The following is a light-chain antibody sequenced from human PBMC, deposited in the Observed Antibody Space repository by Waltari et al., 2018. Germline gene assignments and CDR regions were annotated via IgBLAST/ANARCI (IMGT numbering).Light chain of an antibody. J-gene: IGKJ4*01. V-gene: IGKV1-39*01. Sequence: DIQMTQSPSSLSASVGDRVTITCRASQSISSYLNWYQQKPGKAPKLLIYAASSLQSGVPSRFSGSGSGTDFTLTISSLQPEDFAVYYCQQYYSTPLTFGGGTKVEIK. CDR3: QQYYSTPLT. CDR2: AAS. CDR1: QSISSY.